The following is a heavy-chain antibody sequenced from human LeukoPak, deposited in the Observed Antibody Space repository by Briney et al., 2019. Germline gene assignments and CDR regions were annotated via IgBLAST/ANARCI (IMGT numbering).Heavy chain of an antibody. J-gene: IGHJ4*02. CDR3: AKDRLRRIFDY. Sequence: SETLSLTCAVYGGSFSGYYWSWIRQPPGKGLEWIGEINHSGSTNYNPSLKSRVTISVDTSKNQFSLKLSSVTAADTAVYYCAKDRLRRIFDYWGQGTLVTVSS. D-gene: IGHD2-21*01. CDR1: GGSFSGYY. V-gene: IGHV4-34*01. CDR2: INHSGST.